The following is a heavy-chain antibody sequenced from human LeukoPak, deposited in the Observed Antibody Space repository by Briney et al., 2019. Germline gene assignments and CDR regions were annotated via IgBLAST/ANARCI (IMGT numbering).Heavy chain of an antibody. CDR1: GFTFSSYW. CDR2: IKQDGSEK. V-gene: IGHV3-7*03. D-gene: IGHD3-10*01. CDR3: AKALNYYGSGDFDY. J-gene: IGHJ4*02. Sequence: PGGSLRLSCAASGFTFSSYWMSWVRQAPGKGLEWVANIKQDGSEKYYVDSVKGRFTISRDNSKNTLYLQMNSLRAEDTAVYYCAKALNYYGSGDFDYWGQGTLVTVSS.